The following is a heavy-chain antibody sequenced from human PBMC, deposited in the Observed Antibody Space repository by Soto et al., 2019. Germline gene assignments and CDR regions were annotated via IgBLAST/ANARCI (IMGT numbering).Heavy chain of an antibody. Sequence: QVQLVESGGGVVQPGRSLRLSCAASGFIFSDYGMHWVRQAPGKGLEWVAVISYDGSNEYYADSVKGRFTISRDNSKNTLYLQMNSLRAEDTAVYYCAKPGVLGPFDWLLWGNHFDYWGQGTLVTVSS. J-gene: IGHJ4*02. CDR3: AKPGVLGPFDWLLWGNHFDY. CDR2: ISYDGSNE. V-gene: IGHV3-30*18. D-gene: IGHD3-9*01. CDR1: GFIFSDYG.